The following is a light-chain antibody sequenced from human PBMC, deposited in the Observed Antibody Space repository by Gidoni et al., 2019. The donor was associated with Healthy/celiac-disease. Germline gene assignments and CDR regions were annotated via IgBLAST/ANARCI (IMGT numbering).Light chain of an antibody. CDR3: QQSYSTPLG. V-gene: IGKV1-39*01. J-gene: IGKJ4*01. CDR2: AAS. Sequence: DIQMTQSPSSLSASVGDRVTITCRASQSISSYLNWYQQKPGKAPKLLIYAASSLQSGVPSRFSGSGSRTDFTLTISSLQPEDFATYYCQQSYSTPLGFGGXTKVEIK. CDR1: QSISSY.